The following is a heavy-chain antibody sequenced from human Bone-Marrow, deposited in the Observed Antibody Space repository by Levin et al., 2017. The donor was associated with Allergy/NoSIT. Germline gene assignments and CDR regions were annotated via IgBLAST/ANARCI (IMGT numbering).Heavy chain of an antibody. V-gene: IGHV3-48*03. D-gene: IGHD4-23*01. J-gene: IGHJ6*03. CDR3: ARLETLYYYYMDV. CDR2: ISTSGSAI. CDR1: GFTFSSYE. Sequence: QSGGSLRLSCAASGFTFSSYEMNWVRQAPGKGLEWLSYISTSGSAIYYAESVKGRFTISRDNAKNSVYFQMNSLRAEDTAVYYCARLETLYYYYMDVWGKGTTVTVSS.